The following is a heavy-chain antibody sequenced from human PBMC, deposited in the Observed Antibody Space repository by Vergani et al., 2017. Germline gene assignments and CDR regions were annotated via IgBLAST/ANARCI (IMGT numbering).Heavy chain of an antibody. V-gene: IGHV2-5*02. CDR2: IYWDDDK. J-gene: IGHJ4*02. Sequence: QITLKESGPTLVKPTQTLTLTCTFSGFSLSTSGVGVGWIRQPPGKALEWLALIYWDDDKRYSPSLKSRLTITKDTSKNQVVLTMTNMDPVDTATYYCAHRRGPRWRGGAFDYWGQGTLVTVSS. CDR1: GFSLSTSGVG. D-gene: IGHD1-1*01. CDR3: AHRRGPRWRGGAFDY.